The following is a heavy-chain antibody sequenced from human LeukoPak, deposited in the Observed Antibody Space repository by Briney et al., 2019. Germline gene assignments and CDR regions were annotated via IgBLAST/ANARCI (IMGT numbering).Heavy chain of an antibody. V-gene: IGHV1-46*01. D-gene: IGHD5-12*01. CDR3: ARATSPIAYDWNS. J-gene: IGHJ4*02. Sequence: ASVKVSCKASGYSFTNYKIHWLRQAPGQGLQWMGIIDPSGPSVTYAQIFQGRLIVTRDTSTSTVYMQLSSLRSEDTAMYYCARATSPIAYDWNSWGQGTLVTVSS. CDR1: GYSFTNYK. CDR2: IDPSGPSV.